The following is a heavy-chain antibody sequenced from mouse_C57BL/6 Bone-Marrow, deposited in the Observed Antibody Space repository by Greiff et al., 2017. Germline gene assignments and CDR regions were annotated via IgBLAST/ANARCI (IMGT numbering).Heavy chain of an antibody. J-gene: IGHJ3*01. CDR1: GYSITSGSY. V-gene: IGHV3-6*01. CDR3: ARDVYDG. CDR2: ISYDGSN. D-gene: IGHD2-3*01. Sequence: DVKLQESGPGLVKPSQSLSLTCSVTGYSITSGSYWNWIRQFPGNKLKWMGYISYDGSNNYNPSPKNRSSITRDTSKNQFFLKLNSVTTEDTATYYWARDVYDGWGQKTLVTVSA.